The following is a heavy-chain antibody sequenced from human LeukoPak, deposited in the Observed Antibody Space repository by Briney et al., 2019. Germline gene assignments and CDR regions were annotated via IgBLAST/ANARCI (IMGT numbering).Heavy chain of an antibody. J-gene: IGHJ4*02. CDR2: IYYSGST. CDR3: ARTYSGYDPAAIDY. V-gene: IGHV4-39*07. Sequence: SETLSLTCTVSGGSISSSSYYWGWIRQPPGKGLEWIGSIYYSGSTNYNPSLKSRVTISIDTSKNQFSLKLRSVTAADTAVYYFARTYSGYDPAAIDYWGQGTLVTVSS. CDR1: GGSISSSSYY. D-gene: IGHD5-12*01.